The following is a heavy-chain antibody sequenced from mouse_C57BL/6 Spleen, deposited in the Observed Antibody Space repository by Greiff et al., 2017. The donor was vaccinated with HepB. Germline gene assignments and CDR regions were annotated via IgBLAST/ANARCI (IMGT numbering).Heavy chain of an antibody. Sequence: QVQLKQPGAELVRPGSSVKLSCKASGYTFTSYWMHWVKQRPIQGLEWIGNIDPSDSETHYNQKFKDKATLTVDKSSSTAYMQLSSLTSEDSAVYYCARLEITTVVATRAMDYWGQGTSVTVSS. CDR2: IDPSDSET. D-gene: IGHD1-1*01. CDR1: GYTFTSYW. CDR3: ARLEITTVVATRAMDY. J-gene: IGHJ4*01. V-gene: IGHV1-52*01.